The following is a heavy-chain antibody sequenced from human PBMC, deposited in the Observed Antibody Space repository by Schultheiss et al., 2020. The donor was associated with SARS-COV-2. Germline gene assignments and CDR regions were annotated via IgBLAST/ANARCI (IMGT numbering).Heavy chain of an antibody. J-gene: IGHJ4*02. V-gene: IGHV3-30*03. Sequence: GGSLRLSCAASGFTFSSYAMSWVRQAPGKGLEWVAVISYDGSNKYYADSVKGRFTISRDNSKNTLYLQMNSLRAEDTAVYYCARDGLVEDYWGQGTLVTVSS. D-gene: IGHD3-10*01. CDR3: ARDGLVEDY. CDR1: GFTFSSYA. CDR2: ISYDGSNK.